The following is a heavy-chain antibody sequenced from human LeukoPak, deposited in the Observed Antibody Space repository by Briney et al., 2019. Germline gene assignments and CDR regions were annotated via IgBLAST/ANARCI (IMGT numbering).Heavy chain of an antibody. CDR1: GGTFSSYA. J-gene: IGHJ4*02. D-gene: IGHD6-13*01. CDR2: IIPIFGTA. Sequence: SVKVSCKASGGTFSSYAISWVRQAPGQGLEWMGGIIPIFGTANYAQKFQGRVTITSDESTSTAYMELSSLRSEDTAVYYCARPGIAAAGTVSFDYWGQGTLVTVSS. CDR3: ARPGIAAAGTVSFDY. V-gene: IGHV1-69*13.